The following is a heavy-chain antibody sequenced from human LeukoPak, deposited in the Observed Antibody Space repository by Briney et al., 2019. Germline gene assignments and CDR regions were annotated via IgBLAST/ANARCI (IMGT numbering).Heavy chain of an antibody. CDR1: GYRFTSHW. CDR2: IHPDDSET. Sequence: GEFLKISCKTSGYRFTSHWIAWVRQTPGKGLEWMGIIHPDDSETKYSPSFQGHVTISVDKTFNTAYLQWNSLKASDTAIYYCARRVTGNYYYYMDIWGKGTTVIVSS. D-gene: IGHD1-20*01. V-gene: IGHV5-51*01. CDR3: ARRVTGNYYYYMDI. J-gene: IGHJ6*03.